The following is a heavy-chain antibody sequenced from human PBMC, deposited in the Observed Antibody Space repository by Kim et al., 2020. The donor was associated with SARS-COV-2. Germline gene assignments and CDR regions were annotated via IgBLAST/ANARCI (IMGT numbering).Heavy chain of an antibody. J-gene: IGHJ5*02. V-gene: IGHV4-59*01. CDR3: ARENGSGGNWFDP. D-gene: IGHD3-10*01. Sequence: SETLSLTCTVSGGSISSYYWSWIRQPPGKGLEWIGYIYYSGSTNYNPSLKSRVTISVDTSKNQFSLKLSSVTAADTAVYYCARENGSGGNWFDPWGQGTLVTVSS. CDR1: GGSISSYY. CDR2: IYYSGST.